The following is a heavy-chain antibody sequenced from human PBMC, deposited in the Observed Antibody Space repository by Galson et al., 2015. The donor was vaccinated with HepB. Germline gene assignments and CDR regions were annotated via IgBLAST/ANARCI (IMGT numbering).Heavy chain of an antibody. CDR2: ISGSGGST. CDR1: GFTFSRHA. CDR3: AKGAIFGVAYYYYYMDV. D-gene: IGHD3-3*01. Sequence: SLRLSCAASGFTFSRHAMSWVRQAPGKGLEWVSSISGSGGSTYYADSVKGRFALSRDNSKDTLYLQMNSLRAEDTAVYYCAKGAIFGVAYYYYYMDVWGKGTTVTVSS. J-gene: IGHJ6*03. V-gene: IGHV3-23*01.